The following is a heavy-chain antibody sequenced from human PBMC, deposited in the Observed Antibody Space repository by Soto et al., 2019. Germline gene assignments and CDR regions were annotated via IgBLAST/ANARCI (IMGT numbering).Heavy chain of an antibody. CDR3: ARRGGPHHYDSSGYFDY. V-gene: IGHV4-34*11. J-gene: IGHJ4*02. CDR2: IYYSGSF. Sequence: SETLSLTCAVYGGSFSGYDWTWIRQPPGTGLEWIGYIYYSGSFNYNPSLRSRVTISLDTPKNQFSLKLNSVTAADTAVYFCARRGGPHHYDSSGYFDYWGQGILVTVSS. CDR1: GGSFSGYD. D-gene: IGHD3-22*01.